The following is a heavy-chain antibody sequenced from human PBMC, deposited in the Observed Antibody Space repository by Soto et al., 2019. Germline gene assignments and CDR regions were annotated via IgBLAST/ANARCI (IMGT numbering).Heavy chain of an antibody. CDR3: ATSPGRSYPLPVGY. CDR1: GYTLTELS. CDR2: FDPEDGET. Sequence: ASVKVSCKVSGYTLTELSMHWVRQAPGKGLEWMGGFDPEDGETIYAQKFQGRVTMTEDTSTDTAYMELSSLRSEDTAVYYCATSPGRSYPLPVGYWGKGTLVTVSS. J-gene: IGHJ4*02. V-gene: IGHV1-24*01. D-gene: IGHD1-26*01.